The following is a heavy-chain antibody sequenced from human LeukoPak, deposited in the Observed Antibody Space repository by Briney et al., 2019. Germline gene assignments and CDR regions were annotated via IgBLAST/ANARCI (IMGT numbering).Heavy chain of an antibody. J-gene: IGHJ4*02. CDR1: GFTFSSYW. V-gene: IGHV3-7*01. D-gene: IGHD3-22*01. CDR2: IKQDGSEK. Sequence: SGGSLRLSCAASGFTFSSYWMSWVRQAPGKGLEWVANIKQDGSEKYYVDSVKGRFTISRDNAKNSLYLQMNSLRAGDTAVYYCARSYYDSSGDTFDYWGQGTLVTVSS. CDR3: ARSYYDSSGDTFDY.